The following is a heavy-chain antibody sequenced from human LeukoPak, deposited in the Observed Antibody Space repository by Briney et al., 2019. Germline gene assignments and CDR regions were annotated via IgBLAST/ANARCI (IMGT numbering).Heavy chain of an antibody. J-gene: IGHJ4*02. CDR2: INPNSGGT. CDR1: GYSFTGYY. Sequence: ASVKVSCKASGYSFTGYYMHWVRQAPGQGLEWMGWINPNSGGTNYAQKFQGRVTMTRDTSISTAYMELGRLRSDDTAVYYCAVRGYYDSSGYLRWGDYFDYWGQGTLVTVSS. V-gene: IGHV1-2*02. CDR3: AVRGYYDSSGYLRWGDYFDY. D-gene: IGHD3-22*01.